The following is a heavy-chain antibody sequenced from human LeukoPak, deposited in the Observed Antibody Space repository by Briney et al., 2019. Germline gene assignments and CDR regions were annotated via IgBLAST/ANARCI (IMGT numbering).Heavy chain of an antibody. J-gene: IGHJ6*02. CDR3: ARVGRNYGMDV. CDR2: IYHSGST. CDR1: GGSISSSNW. V-gene: IGHV4-4*02. Sequence: SETLSLTCAVSGGSISSSNWWSWVRQPPGKGLAWIGEIYHSGSTNYNPSLKSRVTISVDKSRNQFSLKLSSVTAADTAVYYFARVGRNYGMDVWGQGTTVIVSS.